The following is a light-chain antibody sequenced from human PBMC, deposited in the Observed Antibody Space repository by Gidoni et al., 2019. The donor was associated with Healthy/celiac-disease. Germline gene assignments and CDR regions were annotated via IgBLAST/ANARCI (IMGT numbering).Light chain of an antibody. J-gene: IGKJ4*01. Sequence: VLTQSPATLSLSPGERATRSCRASQSVSSDLAWYQQKPGQAPRLLIYDASNRATGIPARFSGSGSGTDFTLTISSLEPEDFAVFYCQQRSNWVTFGGGTKVEIK. CDR1: QSVSSD. V-gene: IGKV3-11*01. CDR3: QQRSNWVT. CDR2: DAS.